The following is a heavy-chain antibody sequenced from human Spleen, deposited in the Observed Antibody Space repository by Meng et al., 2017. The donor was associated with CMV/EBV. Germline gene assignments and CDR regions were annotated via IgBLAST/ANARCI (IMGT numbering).Heavy chain of an antibody. CDR1: GFTFSSYA. CDR3: GKNLDMIFGVVTAFEY. D-gene: IGHD3/OR15-3a*01. V-gene: IGHV3-30*04. CDR2: VSDDGSYE. J-gene: IGHJ4*02. Sequence: SGFTFSSYAMHWVRQAPGKGLEWVAVVSDDGSYEYYADSVKGRFTISRDNSKNALYLRMNSLRAEDTAVYYCGKNLDMIFGVVTAFEYWGQGTLVTVSS.